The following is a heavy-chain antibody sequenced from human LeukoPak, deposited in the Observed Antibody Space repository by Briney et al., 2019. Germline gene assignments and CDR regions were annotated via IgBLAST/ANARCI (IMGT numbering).Heavy chain of an antibody. V-gene: IGHV4-34*01. Sequence: SEILSLTCAVYGGSFSGYYWSWIRQPPGKVLEWIGEINHSENTNYNPSLKSRVTISVDTSKNQFSLKLSSVTAADTAVYYCARTTGWLNWFDPWGQGTLVTVSS. J-gene: IGHJ5*02. D-gene: IGHD6-19*01. CDR3: ARTTGWLNWFDP. CDR1: GGSFSGYY. CDR2: INHSENT.